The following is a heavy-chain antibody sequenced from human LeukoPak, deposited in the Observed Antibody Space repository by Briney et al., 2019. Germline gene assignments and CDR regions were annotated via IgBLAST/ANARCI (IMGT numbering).Heavy chain of an antibody. V-gene: IGHV4-59*01. CDR2: IYYSGSI. J-gene: IGHJ4*02. CDR3: AREISGTFDH. D-gene: IGHD3-10*01. Sequence: SETLSLTCTVSGGSISSYYWSWIRQPPGKGLEWIGYIYYSGSINYNPSLKSRVTISIDTSKNQFSLKLSSVTAADTAVYYCAREISGTFDHWGQGTLVTVSS. CDR1: GGSISSYY.